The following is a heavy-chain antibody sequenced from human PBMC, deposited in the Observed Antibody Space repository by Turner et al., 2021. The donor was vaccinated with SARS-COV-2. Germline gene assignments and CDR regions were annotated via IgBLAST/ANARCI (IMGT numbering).Heavy chain of an antibody. CDR3: ARHEVDSYDASGYYTSP. CDR2: VFHTGST. J-gene: IGHJ5*02. CDR1: GGHINNNLYS. D-gene: IGHD3-22*01. Sequence: HLQLQDSGPRLVTPSETLSLTCAVSGGHINNNLYSWGWIRQPPGKGLEWIGSVFHTGSTYYKSSLKRRVAISIDTSKNHFSLRLNSVTAADTAVYYCARHEVDSYDASGYYTSPWGQGILVTVSS. V-gene: IGHV4-39*01.